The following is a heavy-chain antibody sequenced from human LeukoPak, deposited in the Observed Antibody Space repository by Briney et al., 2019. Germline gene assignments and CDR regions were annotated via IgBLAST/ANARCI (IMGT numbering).Heavy chain of an antibody. V-gene: IGHV4-59*08. CDR2: IYYSGST. CDR1: GGSISSYY. D-gene: IGHD6-6*01. CDR3: ARLWVSSSSLDY. Sequence: SETLSPTCTASGGSISSYYWSWIRQPPGKGLEWIGHIYYSGSTNYNPSLKSRVTISIDTSKNQFSLKLTSVAAADTAVYYCARLWVSSSSLDYWGQGTLVTVSS. J-gene: IGHJ4*02.